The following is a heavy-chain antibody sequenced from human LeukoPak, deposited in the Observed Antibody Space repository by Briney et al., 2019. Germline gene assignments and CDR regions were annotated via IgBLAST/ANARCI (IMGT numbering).Heavy chain of an antibody. V-gene: IGHV4-61*02. CDR1: GGSISSGSYY. CDR2: IYTSGST. J-gene: IGHJ5*02. D-gene: IGHD6-13*01. Sequence: PSETLSLTCTVSGGSISSGSYYWSWIRQPAGKGLEWIGRIYTSGSTNYSPSLKSRVTISVDTSKNQFSLKLSSVTAADTAVYYCARAPRIAAAGTERRWAKISWFDPWGQGTLVTVSS. CDR3: ARAPRIAAAGTERRWAKISWFDP.